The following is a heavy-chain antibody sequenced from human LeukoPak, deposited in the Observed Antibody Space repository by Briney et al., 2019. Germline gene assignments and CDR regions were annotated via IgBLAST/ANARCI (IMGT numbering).Heavy chain of an antibody. D-gene: IGHD2-2*01. J-gene: IGHJ6*02. Sequence: EASVKVSCKASGYTFTSYGISWVRPAPGQGLEWMGWISAYNGNTNYAQKFQGRVTITADKSTSTAYMELSSLRSEDTAVYYCARDSSTTNYYYYYGMDVWGQGTTVTVSS. V-gene: IGHV1-18*01. CDR2: ISAYNGNT. CDR3: ARDSSTTNYYYYYGMDV. CDR1: GYTFTSYG.